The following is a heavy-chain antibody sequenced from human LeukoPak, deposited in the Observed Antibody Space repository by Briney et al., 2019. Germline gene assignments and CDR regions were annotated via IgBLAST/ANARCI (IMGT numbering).Heavy chain of an antibody. CDR1: GFTFSSYS. CDR2: ISGSGGST. D-gene: IGHD3-3*01. CDR3: ARTILEWYDSPTTYYYFDY. Sequence: GGSLRLSCAASGFTFSSYSLNWVRQAPGKGLEWVSAISGSGGSTYYADSVKGRFTISRDNSKNTLYLQMNSLRAEDTAVYYCARTILEWYDSPTTYYYFDYWGQGTLVTVSS. V-gene: IGHV3-23*01. J-gene: IGHJ4*02.